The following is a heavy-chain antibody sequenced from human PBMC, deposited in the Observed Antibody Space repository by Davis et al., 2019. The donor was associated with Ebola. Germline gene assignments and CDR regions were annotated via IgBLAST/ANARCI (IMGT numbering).Heavy chain of an antibody. CDR3: ARLYCSGGACYSVAVPYNWFDP. CDR1: GFTFRTSW. J-gene: IGHJ5*02. V-gene: IGHV3-7*03. CDR2: IRPDGSEK. Sequence: PGGSLRLSCAASGFTFRTSWMSWVRQAPGKGLEWVANIRPDGSEKYYMDSVKGRFTISRDNAKNSLYLQVNSLRAEDTAVYYCARLYCSGGACYSVAVPYNWFDPWGQGTLVTVSS. D-gene: IGHD2-15*01.